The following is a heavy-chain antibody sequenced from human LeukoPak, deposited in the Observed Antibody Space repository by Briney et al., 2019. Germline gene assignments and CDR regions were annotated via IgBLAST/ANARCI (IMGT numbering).Heavy chain of an antibody. J-gene: IGHJ5*02. Sequence: PSQTLSLTCTVSGGSISSGGYYWSWIRQHPGKGLEWIGYIYYSGSTYYNPSLKSRVTISVDTSKNQFSLKLSSVTAADTAVCYCARCGLLWFGEPNGLAEFDPWGQGTLVTVSS. V-gene: IGHV4-31*03. CDR1: GGSISSGGYY. D-gene: IGHD3-10*01. CDR3: ARCGLLWFGEPNGLAEFDP. CDR2: IYYSGST.